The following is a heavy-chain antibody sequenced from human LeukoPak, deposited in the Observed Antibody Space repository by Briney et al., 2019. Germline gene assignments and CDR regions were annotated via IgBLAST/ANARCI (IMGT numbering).Heavy chain of an antibody. CDR1: GFTFSSYG. CDR3: AKKPAARNYMDV. J-gene: IGHJ6*03. D-gene: IGHD2-2*01. V-gene: IGHV3-30*02. Sequence: GGSLRLSCAASGFTFSSYGMHWVRQAPGKGLEWVAFIRYDGSNKYYADSVKGRFTISRDNSKNTLYLQMNSLRAEDTAVYYCAKKPAARNYMDVWGKGTTVTISS. CDR2: IRYDGSNK.